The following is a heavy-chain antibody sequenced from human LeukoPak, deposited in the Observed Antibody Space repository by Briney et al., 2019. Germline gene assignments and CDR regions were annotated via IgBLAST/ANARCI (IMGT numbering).Heavy chain of an antibody. Sequence: GGSLRLSCAASGFTFSSYAMSWVRQAQGKGLEWVSAISGSGGSTYYADSVKGRFTISRDNSKNTLYLQMNSLRAEDTAVYYCAKGGGYCSSTSCSPSDNWFDPWGQGTLVTVSS. CDR2: ISGSGGST. CDR3: AKGGGYCSSTSCSPSDNWFDP. J-gene: IGHJ5*02. V-gene: IGHV3-23*01. D-gene: IGHD2-2*01. CDR1: GFTFSSYA.